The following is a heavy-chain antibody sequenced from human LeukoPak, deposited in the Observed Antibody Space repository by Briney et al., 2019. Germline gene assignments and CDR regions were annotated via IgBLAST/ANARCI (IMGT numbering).Heavy chain of an antibody. V-gene: IGHV3-21*01. Sequence: GGSLRLSCAASGFTFSSYSMNWVRQAPGKGLEWVSSISSSSYIYYADSVKGRFTIFRDNAKNSLYLQMNSLRAEDTAVYYCARVEESASFDPWGQGTLVTVSS. J-gene: IGHJ5*02. CDR3: ARVEESASFDP. CDR2: ISSSSYI. CDR1: GFTFSSYS. D-gene: IGHD3-3*01.